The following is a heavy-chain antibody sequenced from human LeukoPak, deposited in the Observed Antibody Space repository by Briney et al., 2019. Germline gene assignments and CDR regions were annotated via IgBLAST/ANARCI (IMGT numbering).Heavy chain of an antibody. CDR1: EGTFSSYA. V-gene: IGHV1-69*05. J-gene: IGHJ5*02. D-gene: IGHD3-10*01. CDR2: IIPIFVTA. CDR3: ARDVGGSGSPDNWFDP. Sequence: GASVKVSCKASEGTFSSYAISWVRQAPGQGLEWMGRIIPIFVTANYAQKFQGRVTITTDESTSTAYMELSSLRSEDTAVYYCARDVGGSGSPDNWFDPWGQGTLVTVSS.